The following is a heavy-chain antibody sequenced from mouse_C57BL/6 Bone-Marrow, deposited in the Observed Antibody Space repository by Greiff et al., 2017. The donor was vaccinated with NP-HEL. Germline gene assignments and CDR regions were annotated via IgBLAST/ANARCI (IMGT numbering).Heavy chain of an antibody. CDR1: DSEVFPIAY. Sequence: VQLQESGSELRSPGSSVKLSCKDFDSEVFPIAYMSWVRQKPGHGFEWIGGILPSIGRTIYGEKFEDKATLDADTLSNTAYLELNSLTSEDSAIYYCARDDGYYLFAYWGQGTLVTVSA. J-gene: IGHJ3*01. CDR2: ILPSIGRT. D-gene: IGHD2-3*01. V-gene: IGHV15-2*01. CDR3: ARDDGYYLFAY.